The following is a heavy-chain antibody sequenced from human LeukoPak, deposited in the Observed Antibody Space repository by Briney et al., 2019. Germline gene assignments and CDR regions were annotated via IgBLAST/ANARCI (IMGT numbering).Heavy chain of an antibody. V-gene: IGHV3-23*01. CDR1: GFTFSTFA. CDR2: IFPSGGEI. D-gene: IGHD3-22*01. Sequence: GGSLRLSCAASGFTFSTFAMIWVRQPPGKGLEWVSSIFPSGGEIHYADSVKGRFTISRDAAKNTLFVQMNSLRGDDTAVYYCVREIVGLGTWWFDAWGQGALVTVSS. J-gene: IGHJ5*02. CDR3: VREIVGLGTWWFDA.